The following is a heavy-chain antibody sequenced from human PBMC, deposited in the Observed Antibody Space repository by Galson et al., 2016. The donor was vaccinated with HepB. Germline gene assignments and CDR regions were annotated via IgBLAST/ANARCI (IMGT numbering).Heavy chain of an antibody. J-gene: IGHJ6*02. CDR3: AGLIATDDLYGVDV. V-gene: IGHV6-1*01. D-gene: IGHD6-13*01. CDR1: GDSVSSNSAA. CDR2: TYYRSKWYN. Sequence: CAISGDSVSSNSAAWNWIRQSPSRGLEWLGRTYYRSKWYNDYAVSVKGRITVSSDTSKNQFSLHLNSVTPEDTAVYYCAGLIATDDLYGVDVWGQGTTVTVSS.